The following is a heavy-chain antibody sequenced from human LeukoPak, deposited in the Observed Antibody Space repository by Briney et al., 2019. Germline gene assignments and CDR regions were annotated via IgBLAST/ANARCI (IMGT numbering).Heavy chain of an antibody. CDR3: ARQSSNCYVY. CDR1: GGSISSYF. D-gene: IGHD6-13*01. Sequence: PSETLSLTCTVSGGSISSYFWSWIRQPPGKALEYIGYIHYSGSTNYNPSLKSRVTISVDTSKNQFSLQLSSVTAADTAVYYCARQSSNCYVYWGQGTLVTVSS. V-gene: IGHV4-59*08. CDR2: IHYSGST. J-gene: IGHJ4*02.